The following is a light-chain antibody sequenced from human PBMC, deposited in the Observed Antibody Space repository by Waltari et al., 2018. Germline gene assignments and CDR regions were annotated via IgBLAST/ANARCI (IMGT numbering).Light chain of an antibody. CDR2: SNK. CDR3: ATWDDGLRGWV. V-gene: IGLV1-44*01. CDR1: TSNIGSNT. Sequence: QSVLTQPPSASETPGQMVTISCSGGTSNIGSNTVHWYLQFPGTAPKLLIYSNKQRPAGVPDRVSGSKSGTSASLAITGLQSEDEADYYCATWDDGLRGWVFGGGTKLSVL. J-gene: IGLJ3*02.